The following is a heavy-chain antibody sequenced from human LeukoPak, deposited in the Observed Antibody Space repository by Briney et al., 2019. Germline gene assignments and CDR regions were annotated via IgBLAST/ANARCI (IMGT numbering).Heavy chain of an antibody. CDR2: IYSGGST. J-gene: IGHJ4*02. Sequence: GGSLRLSCAASGFTVSSNHMSWVRQAPGKGLEWVSVIYSGGSTYYADSVKGRFTISRDNSKNTLYLQMNSLRAEDTAVYYCARSQWAVAGMFDYWGQGTLVTVSS. D-gene: IGHD6-19*01. CDR1: GFTVSSNH. CDR3: ARSQWAVAGMFDY. V-gene: IGHV3-53*01.